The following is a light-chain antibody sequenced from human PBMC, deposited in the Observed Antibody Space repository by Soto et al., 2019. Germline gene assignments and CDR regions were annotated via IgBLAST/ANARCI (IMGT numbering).Light chain of an antibody. Sequence: EIVLTQSPATLSLSPGERATLSCRASQSVSSYLAWYQQNPGQAPRLLIYDASNRATGIPARFSGSGSGTDFTLTIRRLEPEDFAVYYCQHYNTWPSTFGQGTKVDIK. CDR1: QSVSSY. J-gene: IGKJ1*01. CDR3: QHYNTWPST. V-gene: IGKV3-11*01. CDR2: DAS.